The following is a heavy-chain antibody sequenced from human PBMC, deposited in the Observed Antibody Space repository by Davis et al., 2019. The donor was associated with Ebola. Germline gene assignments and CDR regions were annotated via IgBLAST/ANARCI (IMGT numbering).Heavy chain of an antibody. CDR1: GFTFSSYA. D-gene: IGHD2-8*01. CDR3: AKDDDIVLLYGMDV. V-gene: IGHV3-23*01. CDR2: ISGSGGST. J-gene: IGHJ6*02. Sequence: GESLKISCAASGFTFSSYAMSWVRQAPGKGLEWVSAISGSGGSTYYADSVKGRFTISRDNSKNTLYLQMNSLRAEDTAVYYCAKDDDIVLLYGMDVWGQGTTVTVSS.